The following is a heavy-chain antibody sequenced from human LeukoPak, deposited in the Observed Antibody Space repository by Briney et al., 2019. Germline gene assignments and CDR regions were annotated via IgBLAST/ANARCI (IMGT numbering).Heavy chain of an antibody. CDR2: IYYSGST. CDR1: GRSISSYY. CDR3: ATGSGRYGMDV. V-gene: IGHV4-59*01. J-gene: IGHJ6*02. D-gene: IGHD2-15*01. Sequence: PSETLSLTCTVSGRSISSYYWSWIRQPPGKGLEWIGYIYYSGSTNYNPSLKSRVTISVDASKNQFSLKLSSVTAADTAVYYCATGSGRYGMDVWGQGTTVTVSS.